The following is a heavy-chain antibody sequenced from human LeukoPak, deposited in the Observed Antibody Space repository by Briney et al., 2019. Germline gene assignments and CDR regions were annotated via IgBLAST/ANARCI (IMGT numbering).Heavy chain of an antibody. V-gene: IGHV4-61*02. CDR2: IYTSGST. Sequence: SETLSLTCTVSGGSTSSGSYYWSWIRQPAGKGLEWIGRIYTSGSTNYNPSLKSRLTISVDTSKNQFSLKLSSVTAADTAVYYCARAEWELDDAFDIWGQGTMVTVSS. CDR3: ARAEWELDDAFDI. CDR1: GGSTSSGSYY. D-gene: IGHD1-26*01. J-gene: IGHJ3*02.